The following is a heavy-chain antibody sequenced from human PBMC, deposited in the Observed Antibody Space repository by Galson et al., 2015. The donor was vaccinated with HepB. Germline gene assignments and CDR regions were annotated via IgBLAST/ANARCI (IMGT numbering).Heavy chain of an antibody. J-gene: IGHJ3*01. V-gene: IGHV3-30-3*02. CDR2: ISDDGNKK. CDR3: ATVAWVMNPGFDV. D-gene: IGHD2-21*01. Sequence: SLRLSCAASGFPFPAYAMHWVRQTPGKGLDWVAKISDDGNKKNYGDSVKGRFTISRDNSKDTLYLQMNSLKPEDTAVYYCATVAWVMNPGFDVCGQGTTVFVSA. CDR1: GFPFPAYA.